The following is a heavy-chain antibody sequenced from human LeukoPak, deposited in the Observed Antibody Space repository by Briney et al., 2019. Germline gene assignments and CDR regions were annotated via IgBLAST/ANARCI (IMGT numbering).Heavy chain of an antibody. J-gene: IGHJ4*02. D-gene: IGHD3-10*01. CDR1: GFSFDTYA. V-gene: IGHV3-23*01. Sequence: GGSLRLSCTASGFSFDTYAMNWVRRAPGKGLEWVSSISYRGADTYYADSVKGRFTIFRDNSKSTLYLQMNSLRVEDTAVYYCATEKPNYGQLWGQGTLVTVSS. CDR3: ATEKPNYGQL. CDR2: ISYRGADT.